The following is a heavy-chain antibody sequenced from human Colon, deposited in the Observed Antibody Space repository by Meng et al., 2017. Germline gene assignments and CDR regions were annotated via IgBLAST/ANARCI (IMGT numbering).Heavy chain of an antibody. D-gene: IGHD4-17*01. Sequence: QVQLQESGPGLVKPSQTLSLTCTVSGGSISNDQWWSWVCQPPGKGLEWIGEIYHTGRTNYNPSVKSRVTMSVDKSQNQFSLKLTSVTAADTAVYYCTTLYGDSISWGQGTLVTVSS. J-gene: IGHJ4*02. V-gene: IGHV4-4*02. CDR2: IYHTGRT. CDR3: TTLYGDSIS. CDR1: GGSISNDQW.